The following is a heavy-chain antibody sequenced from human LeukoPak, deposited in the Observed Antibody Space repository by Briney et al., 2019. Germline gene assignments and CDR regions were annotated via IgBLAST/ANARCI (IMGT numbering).Heavy chain of an antibody. D-gene: IGHD6-19*01. J-gene: IGHJ4*02. CDR2: ISSSSSYT. CDR1: GFTFSDYY. CDR3: ARIAVAGYYFDY. Sequence: GGSLRLSCAASGFTFSDYYMSWIRQAPGKGLEWVSYISSSSSYTNYADSVKGRFTISRDNAKNSLYPQMNSLRAEDTAVYYCARIAVAGYYFDYWGQGTLVTVSS. V-gene: IGHV3-11*06.